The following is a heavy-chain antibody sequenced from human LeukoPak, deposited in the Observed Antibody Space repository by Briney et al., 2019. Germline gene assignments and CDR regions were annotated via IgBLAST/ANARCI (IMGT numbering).Heavy chain of an antibody. CDR1: GFTFSRFS. D-gene: IGHD3-3*01. CDR3: AKVDFWSVNDY. V-gene: IGHV3-48*01. CDR2: ISSSSGTI. Sequence: GGSLRLSCAASGFTFSRFSMNWVRQAPGKGLEWVSYISSSSGTIYYADSVKGRFTISRDNSKNTLYLQMNSLRAEDTAVYYCAKVDFWSVNDYWGQGTLVTVSS. J-gene: IGHJ4*02.